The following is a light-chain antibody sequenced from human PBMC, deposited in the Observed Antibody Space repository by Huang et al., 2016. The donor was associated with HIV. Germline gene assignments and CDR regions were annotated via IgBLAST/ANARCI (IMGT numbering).Light chain of an antibody. CDR3: QQSYSTPWT. CDR1: QSIGTY. V-gene: IGKV1-39*01. Sequence: DIQMTQSPSSLSASVEDRVTITCRASQSIGTYLNWYQLKPGKAPKVLVYGASSLQTGVPSRFSGSGSGTDFTLTIRSLQPEDVATYYCQQSYSTPWTFGQGTKVEIK. J-gene: IGKJ1*01. CDR2: GAS.